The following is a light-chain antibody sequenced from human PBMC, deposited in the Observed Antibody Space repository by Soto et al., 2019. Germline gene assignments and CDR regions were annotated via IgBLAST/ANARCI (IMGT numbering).Light chain of an antibody. Sequence: QSALTQPASVSGSPGQSITISCTGTSSDIGLYNYVSWYQQHPGKAPKLMIFDVSNRDSGVSNRFSGSKSGNTASLTISGLQAEDEADYYCSSYPANTVIFGGGTKLTVL. CDR2: DVS. J-gene: IGLJ2*01. V-gene: IGLV2-14*03. CDR3: SSYPANTVI. CDR1: SSDIGLYNY.